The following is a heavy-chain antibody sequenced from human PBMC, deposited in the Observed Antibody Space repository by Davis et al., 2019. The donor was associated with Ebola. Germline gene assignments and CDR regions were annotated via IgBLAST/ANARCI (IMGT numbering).Heavy chain of an antibody. CDR2: INHSGST. D-gene: IGHD2-21*01. Sequence: MPSETLSLTCAVYGGSFSGYYWSWIRQPPGKGLEWIGEINHSGSTYYNPSLKSRVTISVDTSKNQFSLKLSSVTAADTAVYYCAGRDLLIQYGMDVWGQGTTVTVSS. CDR1: GGSFSGYY. V-gene: IGHV4-34*01. J-gene: IGHJ6*02. CDR3: AGRDLLIQYGMDV.